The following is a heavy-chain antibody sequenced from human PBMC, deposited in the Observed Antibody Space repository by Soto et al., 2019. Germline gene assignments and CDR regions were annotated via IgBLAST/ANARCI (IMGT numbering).Heavy chain of an antibody. V-gene: IGHV3-11*01. CDR2: IDTSSTKI. CDR3: ASHYDLWTGYLSPVDY. D-gene: IGHD3-3*01. Sequence: QVQLVESGGDLVKPGGSLRLYCAASGYTFSDYYLSWIRQAPGKGLEWISYIDTSSTKIYYADSVRGRFTISRDNGKNSLFLEMNNLRVEDTAVYFCASHYDLWTGYLSPVDYWRRGTLVTVSS. J-gene: IGHJ4*02. CDR1: GYTFSDYY.